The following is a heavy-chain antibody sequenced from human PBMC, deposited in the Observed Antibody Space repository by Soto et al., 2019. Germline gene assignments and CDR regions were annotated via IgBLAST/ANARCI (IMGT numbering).Heavy chain of an antibody. V-gene: IGHV4-39*01. CDR2: IYYSGST. CDR1: GGSISSSSYY. Sequence: SETLSLTCTVSGGSISSSSYYWGWIRQPPGKGLEWIGSIYYSGSTYYNPSLKSRVTISVDTSKNQFSLKLSSVTAADTAVYYCARPRTAVTRQDFWSGYYGYYYYGMDVWGQGTTVTVSS. D-gene: IGHD3-3*01. CDR3: ARPRTAVTRQDFWSGYYGYYYYGMDV. J-gene: IGHJ6*02.